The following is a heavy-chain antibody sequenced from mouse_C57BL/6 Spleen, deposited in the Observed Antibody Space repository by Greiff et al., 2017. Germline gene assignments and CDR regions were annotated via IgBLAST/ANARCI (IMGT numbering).Heavy chain of an antibody. V-gene: IGHV1-59*01. Sequence: QVQLQQSGAELVRPGTSVKLSCKASGYTFTSYWMHWVKQRPGQGLEWIGVIDPSDSYTNYNQKFKGKATLTVDTSSSTAYMQLSSLTSEDSAVYYCARRYYGSSHGYFDVWGTGTTVTVSS. CDR1: GYTFTSYW. D-gene: IGHD1-1*01. J-gene: IGHJ1*03. CDR3: ARRYYGSSHGYFDV. CDR2: IDPSDSYT.